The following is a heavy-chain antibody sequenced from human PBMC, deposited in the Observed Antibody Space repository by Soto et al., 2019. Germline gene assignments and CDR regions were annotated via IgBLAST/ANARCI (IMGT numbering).Heavy chain of an antibody. CDR3: ARRDWSGSTSHFYFDY. J-gene: IGHJ4*02. V-gene: IGHV4-4*02. D-gene: IGHD3-9*01. CDR2: IYHSGST. Sequence: SETLSLTCAVSGGAIISSNWWNWVRQPPGKGLEWIGEIYHSGSTYYKPSLKSRVAMSVDTSKNQFSLKLTSATAADTAVYYCARRDWSGSTSHFYFDYWGQGVLVTVSS. CDR1: GGAIISSNW.